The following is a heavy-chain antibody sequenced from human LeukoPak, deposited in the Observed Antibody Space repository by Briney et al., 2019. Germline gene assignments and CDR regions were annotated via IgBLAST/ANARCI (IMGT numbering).Heavy chain of an antibody. J-gene: IGHJ4*02. Sequence: ASVKVSCKASGYSFTSYNLSWERQATGQGLEWMGWMNPNSGNTGYAQKFQGRVTMTRDTSISTAYMELTSLTSEDTAIYYCARGLAVAGTGYWGQGTLVTVSS. CDR1: GYSFTSYN. CDR3: ARGLAVAGTGY. V-gene: IGHV1-8*01. CDR2: MNPNSGNT. D-gene: IGHD6-19*01.